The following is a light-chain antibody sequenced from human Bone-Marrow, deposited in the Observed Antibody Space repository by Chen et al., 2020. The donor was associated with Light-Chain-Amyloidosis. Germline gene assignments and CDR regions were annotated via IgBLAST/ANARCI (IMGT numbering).Light chain of an antibody. Sequence: EIVLTQSPGTLSLSPGERATLSCRASQSVSSSYLAWYQQKPGQAPRLLIYGASIRATGIPDRFSGSGSGTDFTLTISRLEPEEFAVYYCQQYGGSSTFGGGTKVEIK. CDR3: QQYGGSST. CDR1: QSVSSSY. J-gene: IGKJ4*01. CDR2: GAS. V-gene: IGKV3-20*01.